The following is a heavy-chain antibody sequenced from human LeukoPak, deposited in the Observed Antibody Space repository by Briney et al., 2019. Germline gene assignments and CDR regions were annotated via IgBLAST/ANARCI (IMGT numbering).Heavy chain of an antibody. Sequence: PSETLSLTCTVSGGSISSFYWSWIRQTPGKGLEWIGYIYYSENSNYNPSLKSRVTMSVDTSKNQFSLKLSSVTAADTAVYYCARVRGHGIDYWGQGTLVTVSS. CDR1: GGSISSFY. CDR2: IYYSENS. CDR3: ARVRGHGIDY. V-gene: IGHV4-59*01. D-gene: IGHD3-16*01. J-gene: IGHJ4*02.